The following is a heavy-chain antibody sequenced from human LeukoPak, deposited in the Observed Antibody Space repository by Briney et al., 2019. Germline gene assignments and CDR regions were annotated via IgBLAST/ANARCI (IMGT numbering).Heavy chain of an antibody. CDR1: GYTFTGYY. CDR3: ARASWFGELSDAFDI. Sequence: GASVKVSCKASGYTFTGYYMHWVRQAPGQGLEWMGWINPNSGGTNYAQKFQGRVTMTRDTSITTAYIELSRLRSDDTAVYYCARASWFGELSDAFDIWGQGTMVTVSS. V-gene: IGHV1-2*02. J-gene: IGHJ3*02. CDR2: INPNSGGT. D-gene: IGHD3-10*01.